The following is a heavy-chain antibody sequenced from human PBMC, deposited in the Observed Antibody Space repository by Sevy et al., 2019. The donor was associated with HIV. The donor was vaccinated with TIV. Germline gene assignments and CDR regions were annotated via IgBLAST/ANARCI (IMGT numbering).Heavy chain of an antibody. Sequence: ASVKVSCKASGYTFTSYDINWVRQATGQGLEWMGWMNPNSGNTGCAQKFQGRVTMTGNTSISTAYMELSSLRSEDTAVYYCARVLNLYDFWSGYQSRWFDPWGQGTLVTVSS. CDR1: GYTFTSYD. V-gene: IGHV1-8*01. CDR3: ARVLNLYDFWSGYQSRWFDP. D-gene: IGHD3-3*01. CDR2: MNPNSGNT. J-gene: IGHJ5*02.